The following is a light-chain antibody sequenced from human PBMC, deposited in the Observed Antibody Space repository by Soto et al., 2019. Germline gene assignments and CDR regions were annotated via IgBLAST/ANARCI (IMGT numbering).Light chain of an antibody. CDR3: MQFAHFPRT. CDR2: QIS. V-gene: IGKV2-24*01. J-gene: IGKJ1*01. CDR1: QSLVYSDGNTY. Sequence: DVVLTQTPLSSPVTLGQPASISCRSSQSLVYSDGNTYLSWLQQRPGQQPRLLIYQISNRFSGVPDRFSGSGAGTDFTLKISRVEAEDVGVYYCMQFAHFPRTFGQGTKVEI.